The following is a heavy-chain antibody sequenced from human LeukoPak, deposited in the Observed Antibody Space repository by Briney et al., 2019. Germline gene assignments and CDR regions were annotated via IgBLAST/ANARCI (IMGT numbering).Heavy chain of an antibody. CDR2: IIPIFGTA. V-gene: IGHV1-69*13. D-gene: IGHD3-3*01. J-gene: IGHJ5*02. Sequence: GASVKVSCKASGGTFSSYAISWVRQAPGQGLEWMGGIIPIFGTANYAQKFQGRVTITADESTSTAYMELSSLRSEDTAVYYCARVGHAMEVRFLEWLFGWFDPWGQGTLVTVSS. CDR1: GGTFSSYA. CDR3: ARVGHAMEVRFLEWLFGWFDP.